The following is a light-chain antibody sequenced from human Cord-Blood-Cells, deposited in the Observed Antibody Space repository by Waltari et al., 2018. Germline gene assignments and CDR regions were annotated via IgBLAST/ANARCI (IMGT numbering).Light chain of an antibody. V-gene: IGLV1-40*01. J-gene: IGLJ3*02. CDR3: QSYDSSLSGSV. CDR1: SSNTGAGHD. Sequence: QSVLTQPPSVSGAPGQRVTISCTGSSSNTGAGHDVHWYQQLPGTAPKLLSYGNSNRPSGVPDRFSGSKSGTSASLAITGLQAEDEADYYCQSYDSSLSGSVFGGGTKLTVL. CDR2: GNS.